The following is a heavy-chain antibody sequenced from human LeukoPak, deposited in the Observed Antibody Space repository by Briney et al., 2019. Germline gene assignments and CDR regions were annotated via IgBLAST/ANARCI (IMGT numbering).Heavy chain of an antibody. Sequence: SETLSLTCAVYGGSFSGYYWSWIRQPPGKGLEWIGEINHSGSTNYNPSLKSRVTISVDTSKNQFSLKLSSVTAADTAVYYCARGLRIAARPVAYYYGMDVWGQGTTVTVSS. V-gene: IGHV4-34*01. CDR3: ARGLRIAARPVAYYYGMDV. CDR2: INHSGST. CDR1: GGSFSGYY. J-gene: IGHJ6*02. D-gene: IGHD6-6*01.